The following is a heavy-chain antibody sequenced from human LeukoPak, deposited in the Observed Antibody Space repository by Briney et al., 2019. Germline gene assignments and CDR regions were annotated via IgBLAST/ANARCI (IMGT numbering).Heavy chain of an antibody. CDR1: GYPFTSYG. CDR2: ISAYNGNT. V-gene: IGHV1-18*01. CDR3: ARAEEGSTSSPYMDV. Sequence: ASVKVSCKASGYPFTSYGISWVRQAPGQGLEWMGWISAYNGNTNYAQKLQGRVTMTTDTSTSTAYMELRSLRSDDTAVYYCARAEEGSTSSPYMDVWGKGTTVTVSS. J-gene: IGHJ6*03. D-gene: IGHD2-2*01.